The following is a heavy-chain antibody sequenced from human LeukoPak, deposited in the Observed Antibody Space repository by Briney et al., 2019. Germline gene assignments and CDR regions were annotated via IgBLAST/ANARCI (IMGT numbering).Heavy chain of an antibody. CDR3: AKDDTIQLWLSN. J-gene: IGHJ4*02. CDR1: GFTFSSYD. V-gene: IGHV3-30*18. Sequence: PGGSLRLSCAASGFTFSSYDMHWVRQAPGKGLEWVAVISYDGSNKYYADSVKGRFTISRDNSKNTLYLQMNSLRAEDTAVYYCAKDDTIQLWLSNWGQGTLVTVSS. D-gene: IGHD5-18*01. CDR2: ISYDGSNK.